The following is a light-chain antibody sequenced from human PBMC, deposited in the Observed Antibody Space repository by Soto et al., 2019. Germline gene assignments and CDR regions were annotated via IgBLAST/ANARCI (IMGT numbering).Light chain of an antibody. J-gene: IGKJ4*01. CDR2: AAS. CDR3: QQLNSYPT. V-gene: IGKV1-9*01. Sequence: HFTHSPSSLSSSLVDRVTISCRAGQGIGRYLAWYQQKPGKAPQLLIYAASTLQSGVPSRFSGSGSGTDFTLTISSLEPEDFATYYCQQLNSYPTFGGGTKVDIK. CDR1: QGIGRY.